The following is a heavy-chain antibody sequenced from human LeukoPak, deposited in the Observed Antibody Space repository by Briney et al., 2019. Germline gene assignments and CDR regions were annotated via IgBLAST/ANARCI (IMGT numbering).Heavy chain of an antibody. CDR3: ARDFSPYDSSGYDWFDP. D-gene: IGHD3-22*01. V-gene: IGHV4-59*01. CDR2: IYYSGNT. Sequence: PSETLSLTCTVSGGSISSYYWSWIRQPPGKGLEWIGYIYYSGNTNYNPSLKSRVTISVDTSKSQFSLKLTSVTAADTAVYYCARDFSPYDSSGYDWFDPWGQGILVTVSP. CDR1: GGSISSYY. J-gene: IGHJ5*02.